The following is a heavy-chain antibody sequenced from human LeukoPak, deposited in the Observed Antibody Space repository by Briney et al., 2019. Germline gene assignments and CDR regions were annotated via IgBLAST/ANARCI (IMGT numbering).Heavy chain of an antibody. CDR2: ISSSSSYT. J-gene: IGHJ4*02. V-gene: IGHV3-11*06. CDR3: AWGYGDYEGDAPLDY. Sequence: GGSLRLSCAASGFTFSDYYMSWIRQAPGKGLEWVSYISSSSSYTNYADSVKGRFTISRDNAKNSLYLQMNSLRAEDTAVYYCAWGYGDYEGDAPLDYWGQGTLVTVSS. D-gene: IGHD4-17*01. CDR1: GFTFSDYY.